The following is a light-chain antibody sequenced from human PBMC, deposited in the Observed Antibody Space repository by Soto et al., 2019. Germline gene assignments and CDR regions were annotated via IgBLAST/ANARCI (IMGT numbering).Light chain of an antibody. CDR1: QTINNW. V-gene: IGKV1-5*01. CDR3: QHYNSYPWT. CDR2: HAS. Sequence: DIPMTQSPSTLSASIGDRVTITCRASQTINNWLAWYQQKPGKAPNLLIYHASNLETGVPSRFSGSAFGTEFTLTISNLQPDDFATYYCQHYNSYPWTFGQGTKVEIK. J-gene: IGKJ1*01.